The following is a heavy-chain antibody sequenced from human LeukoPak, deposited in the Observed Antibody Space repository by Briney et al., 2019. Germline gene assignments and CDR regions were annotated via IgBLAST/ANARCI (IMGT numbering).Heavy chain of an antibody. V-gene: IGHV4-61*01. D-gene: IGHD6-13*01. J-gene: IGHJ4*02. CDR1: GGSVSSGSYY. CDR2: IYYSGST. CDR3: ARDMRQQGPDY. Sequence: SETLSLTCTVSGGSVSSGSYYWSWIRQPPGKGLEWIGYIYYSGSTNYNPSLKSRVTISVDTSKNQFSLKLSSVTAADTAVYYCARDMRQQGPDYWGQGTLVTVSS.